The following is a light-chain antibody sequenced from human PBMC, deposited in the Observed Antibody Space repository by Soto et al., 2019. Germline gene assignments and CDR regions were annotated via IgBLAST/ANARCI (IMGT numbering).Light chain of an antibody. J-gene: IGLJ1*01. Sequence: PSVSGAPGQRVTISCTGSSSNIGAGYDVHWYQQLPGTAPKLLIYANTNRPSGVPVRFSGSKSGTSASLAITGLQAEDEADYYCQSYDSSLSGYVFGTGTKVTVL. V-gene: IGLV1-40*01. CDR1: SSNIGAGYD. CDR3: QSYDSSLSGYV. CDR2: ANT.